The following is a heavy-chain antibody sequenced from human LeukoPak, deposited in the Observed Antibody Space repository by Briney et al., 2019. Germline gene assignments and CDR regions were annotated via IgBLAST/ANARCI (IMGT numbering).Heavy chain of an antibody. Sequence: GASVKVSCKASGYTFTSYGISWVRHAPGQGLELMGWIRAYNGNTNYAQKLQGRVTMTTDTSTSTAYMELRSLRSDDTAVYYCARGPFIAAAGQNWFDPWGQGTLVTVSS. CDR1: GYTFTSYG. J-gene: IGHJ5*02. V-gene: IGHV1-18*01. D-gene: IGHD6-13*01. CDR2: IRAYNGNT. CDR3: ARGPFIAAAGQNWFDP.